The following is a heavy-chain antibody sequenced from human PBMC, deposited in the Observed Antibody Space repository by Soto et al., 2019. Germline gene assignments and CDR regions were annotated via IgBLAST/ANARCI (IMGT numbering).Heavy chain of an antibody. J-gene: IGHJ4*02. CDR2: IFPSGTT. CDR1: GGSLTSGTYS. Sequence: QVQLRESGSRLVRPSQTLSLTCAVSGGSLTSGTYSWNWIRQPPGKGLEWIGYIFPSGTTYYNPSLKSRVSISIDVSKNQFSMNLRSLNAADTAVYYCARGREFDSWGQGTLVTVSS. V-gene: IGHV4-30-2*01. CDR3: ARGREFDS.